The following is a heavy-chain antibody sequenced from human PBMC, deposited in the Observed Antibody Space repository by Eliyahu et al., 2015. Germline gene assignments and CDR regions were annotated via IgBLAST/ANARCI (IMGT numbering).Heavy chain of an antibody. Sequence: YSMNWVRQAPGKGLEWVSSISSSSSYIYYADSVKGRFTISRDNAKNSLYLQMNSLRAEDTAVYYCARGGYYDYIWGSYRSMNAFDIWGQGTMVTVSS. CDR3: ARGGYYDYIWGSYRSMNAFDI. V-gene: IGHV3-21*01. J-gene: IGHJ3*02. D-gene: IGHD3-16*02. CDR1: YS. CDR2: ISSSSSYI.